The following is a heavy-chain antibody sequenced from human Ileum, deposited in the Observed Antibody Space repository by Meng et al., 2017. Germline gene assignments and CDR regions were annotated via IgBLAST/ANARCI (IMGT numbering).Heavy chain of an antibody. V-gene: IGHV4-39*01. CDR3: ARRTGEVDLLDY. CDR2: ICYSGNT. J-gene: IGHJ4*02. D-gene: IGHD7-27*01. CDR1: GGSISSSSHC. Sequence: QMQVQESGPGLVKPSGTLSLMCTVSGGSISSSSHCCDWIRQPPGKGLEWIGSICYSGNTYYNPSLKSRVSMSVDTSKKQISLKLNSVTAADTAVYYCARRTGEVDLLDYWGQGTLVTVSS.